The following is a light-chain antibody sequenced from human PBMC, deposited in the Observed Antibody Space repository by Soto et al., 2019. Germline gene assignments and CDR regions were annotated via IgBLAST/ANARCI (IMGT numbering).Light chain of an antibody. J-gene: IGKJ4*01. V-gene: IGKV1-39*01. CDR1: QSISSY. Sequence: DIQMTQSPSSLSASVGDRVTITCRASQSISSYLNWYQQKPGKAPKLLIYAASSLQGGVPSRFSGSGSGTDFTLTISSLQPEDFATYYCQQSYSTLLTFGGGTKVDIK. CDR2: AAS. CDR3: QQSYSTLLT.